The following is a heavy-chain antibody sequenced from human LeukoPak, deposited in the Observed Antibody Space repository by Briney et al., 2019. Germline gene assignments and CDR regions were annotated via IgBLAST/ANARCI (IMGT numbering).Heavy chain of an antibody. CDR3: ARANHNDY. V-gene: IGHV1-2*02. Sequence: SVKVSCTASGYTFTVYYMHWVRQAPGQGQEWMGWINPNSGATNYAQEFQGKVTVTRDTSIRTAYMELSSLRSDDTAVYYCARANHNDYWVQGTLVAVSS. CDR1: GYTFTVYY. J-gene: IGHJ4*02. D-gene: IGHD1-14*01. CDR2: INPNSGAT.